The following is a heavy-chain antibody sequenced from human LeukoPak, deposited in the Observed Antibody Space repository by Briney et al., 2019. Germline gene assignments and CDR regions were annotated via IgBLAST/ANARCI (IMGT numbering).Heavy chain of an antibody. CDR1: GGSISSSSYY. CDR3: ARGKTDLRYSSSSQGSDFDY. V-gene: IGHV4-39*01. J-gene: IGHJ4*02. D-gene: IGHD6-6*01. Sequence: PSETLSLTCTVSGGSISSSSYYWGWIRQPPGKGLEWIGSIYYSGSTYYNPSLKSRVTISVDTSKNQFSLKLSSVTAADTAVYYCARGKTDLRYSSSSQGSDFDYWGQGTLVTVSS. CDR2: IYYSGST.